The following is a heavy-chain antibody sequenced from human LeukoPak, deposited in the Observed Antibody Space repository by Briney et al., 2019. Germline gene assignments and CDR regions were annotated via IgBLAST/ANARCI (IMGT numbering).Heavy chain of an antibody. V-gene: IGHV1-2*02. CDR3: ARDPGGDCYSGCYYYGMDV. Sequence: ASVKVSCKASGYTFTDYYMHWVRQAPGQGLEWMGWINPNGGGRNYAQKFQGRVTVTRDTFISTAYMELSRLRSDDTAVYYCARDPGGDCYSGCYYYGMDVWGQGTTVTVSS. D-gene: IGHD2-21*02. CDR1: GYTFTDYY. CDR2: INPNGGGR. J-gene: IGHJ6*02.